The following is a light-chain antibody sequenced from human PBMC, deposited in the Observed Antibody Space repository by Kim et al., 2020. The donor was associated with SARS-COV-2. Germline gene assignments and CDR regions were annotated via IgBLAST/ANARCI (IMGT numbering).Light chain of an antibody. V-gene: IGKV1-17*03. CDR1: QGISSF. CDR3: LQHEAFPYT. J-gene: IGKJ2*01. Sequence: DIQMTQSPSAMSASLGDRVTITCRASQGISSFLAWFQQKPGKVPKRLIYDASTLQSGVPSRFSGSGSGTEFTLTITSLQPEDFATYFCLQHEAFPYTFGQGTKLEI. CDR2: DAS.